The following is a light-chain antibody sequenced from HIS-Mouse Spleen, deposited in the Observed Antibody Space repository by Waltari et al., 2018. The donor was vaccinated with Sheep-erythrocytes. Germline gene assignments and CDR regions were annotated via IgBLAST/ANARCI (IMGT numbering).Light chain of an antibody. V-gene: IGLV2-23*01. CDR3: CSYAGSSTWV. Sequence: QSALTQPASVSGSPGQSITISCTGTSSDGGLYNLFSWYQQQPGKAPKLMIYEGSKRPSGVCNRFSGSKSGNTASLTISGLQAEDEADYYCCSYAGSSTWVFGGGTKLTVL. CDR1: SSDGGLYNL. CDR2: EGS. J-gene: IGLJ3*02.